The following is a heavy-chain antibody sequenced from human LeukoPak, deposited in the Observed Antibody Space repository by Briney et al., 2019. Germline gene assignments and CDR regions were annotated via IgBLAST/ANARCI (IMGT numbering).Heavy chain of an antibody. CDR2: IKQDGSEK. CDR1: GFTFSSYG. V-gene: IGHV3-7*01. CDR3: ARGSFGVVIRYYYYYYYMDV. D-gene: IGHD3-3*01. Sequence: GGSLRLSCAASGFTFSSYGMSWVRQAPGKGLEWVANIKQDGSEKYYVDSVKGRFTISRYNAKNSLYLQMNSLRAEDTAVYYCARGSFGVVIRYYYYYYYMDVWGKGTTVTVSS. J-gene: IGHJ6*03.